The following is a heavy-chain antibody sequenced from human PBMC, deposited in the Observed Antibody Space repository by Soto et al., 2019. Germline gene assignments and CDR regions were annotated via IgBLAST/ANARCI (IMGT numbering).Heavy chain of an antibody. CDR3: AKDIVATIGHYYYYGMDL. Sequence: GGSVRLPCAASGFTFNSYAMSWVRQAPGTGLEWVSAISGSGGSTYYADSVKGRFTISRDNSKNTLYLQMDSLRAEDTAVHYCAKDIVATIGHYYYYGMDLPGQMTTVTVSS. D-gene: IGHD5-12*01. J-gene: IGHJ6*02. CDR2: ISGSGGST. CDR1: GFTFNSYA. V-gene: IGHV3-23*01.